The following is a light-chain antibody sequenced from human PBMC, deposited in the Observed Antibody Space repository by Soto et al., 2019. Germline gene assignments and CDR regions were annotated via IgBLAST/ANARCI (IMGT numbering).Light chain of an antibody. CDR2: GGS. CDR3: QQYDNSPLYT. J-gene: IGKJ2*01. V-gene: IGKV3-20*01. CDR1: QSVRSTL. Sequence: VLTQSPGTLSLSPGERATLSCRAGQSVRSTLSACYQQKPRQAPRLLFYGGSNTATGIPDRFSGSGSGRNFTLTISRLEPDDSAVYYCQQYDNSPLYTFGQGTKLEIK.